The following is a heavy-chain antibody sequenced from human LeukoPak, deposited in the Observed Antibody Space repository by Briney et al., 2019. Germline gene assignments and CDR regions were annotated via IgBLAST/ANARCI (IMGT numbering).Heavy chain of an antibody. J-gene: IGHJ4*02. CDR3: ARVEQWLGTFDY. V-gene: IGHV3-30-3*01. Sequence: PGGSLRLSCAASGFTFSSYAMHWVRQAPGKGLEWVAVISYDGSNKYYADSVKGRFTISRDNSKNTLHLQMNSLRAEDTAVYYCARVEQWLGTFDYWGQGTLVTVSS. D-gene: IGHD6-19*01. CDR1: GFTFSSYA. CDR2: ISYDGSNK.